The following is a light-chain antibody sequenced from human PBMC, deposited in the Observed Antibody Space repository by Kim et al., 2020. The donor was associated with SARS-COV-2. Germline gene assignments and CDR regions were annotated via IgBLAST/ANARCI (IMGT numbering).Light chain of an antibody. Sequence: SQGDKATRCSRANQSVRNSDLAQYHQKHGQAPRLLIYGASSRATGIPDRFSGSGSGTDFTLNISSLGPEDFAVYYCQQCGSSPLTFGGGTKVDIK. CDR1: QSVRNSD. J-gene: IGKJ4*01. CDR2: GAS. V-gene: IGKV3-20*01. CDR3: QQCGSSPLT.